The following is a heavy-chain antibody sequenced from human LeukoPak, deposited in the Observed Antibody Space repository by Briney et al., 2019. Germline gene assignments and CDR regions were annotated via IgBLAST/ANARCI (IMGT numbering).Heavy chain of an antibody. CDR1: GYTFTGYY. V-gene: IGHV1-2*04. D-gene: IGHD3-10*01. CDR3: ARNYYGSGSYLSFDY. J-gene: IGHJ4*02. Sequence: ASVKVSCKASGYTFTGYYMHWVRQAPGQGLEWMGWINPNSGGANYAQKFQGWVTMTRDTSISTAYMELSRLRSDDTAVYYCARNYYGSGSYLSFDYWGQGTLVTVSS. CDR2: INPNSGGA.